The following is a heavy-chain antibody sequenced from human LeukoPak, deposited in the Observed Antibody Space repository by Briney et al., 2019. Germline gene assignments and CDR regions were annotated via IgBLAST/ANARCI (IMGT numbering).Heavy chain of an antibody. CDR1: GGSISSYY. J-gene: IGHJ4*02. CDR2: IYYSGST. CDR3: ARTNRGDTLFDY. V-gene: IGHV4-59*01. D-gene: IGHD1-14*01. Sequence: SETLSLTCIVSGGSISSYYWSWIRQPPGKGLEWIGYIYYSGSTNYNPSLKSRVTISVDTSKNQFSLKLSSVTAADTAVYYCARTNRGDTLFDYWGQGTLVTVSS.